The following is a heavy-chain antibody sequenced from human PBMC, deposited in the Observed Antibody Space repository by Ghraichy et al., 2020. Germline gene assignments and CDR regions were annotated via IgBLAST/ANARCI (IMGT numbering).Heavy chain of an antibody. CDR1: GGSINYYY. CDR3: ARFSPGTGGDFDY. V-gene: IGHV4-59*01. CDR2: IYNSGSS. Sequence: SETLSLTCTVSGGSINYYYWSWIRQPPGKGLEWIGYIYNSGSSNCNPSLESRVTLSVATSKNQFSLKVTSVTAADTAVYYCARFSPGTGGDFDYWAQGILVTVSS. J-gene: IGHJ4*02. D-gene: IGHD1-1*01.